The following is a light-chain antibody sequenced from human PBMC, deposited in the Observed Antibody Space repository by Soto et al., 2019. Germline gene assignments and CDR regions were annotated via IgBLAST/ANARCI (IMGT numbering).Light chain of an antibody. Sequence: GYRVTITCRASQSISSWLAWYQKKPGKAPKLLIYDDSSLESGFPSRFSGSGSGTEFTLTIRSLQPDDFATYYRQQYNSYSVFGQGTRLEIK. CDR3: QQYNSYSV. V-gene: IGKV1-5*01. J-gene: IGKJ5*01. CDR1: QSISSW. CDR2: DDS.